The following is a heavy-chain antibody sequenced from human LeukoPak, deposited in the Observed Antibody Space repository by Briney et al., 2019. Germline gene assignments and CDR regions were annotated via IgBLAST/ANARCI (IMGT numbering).Heavy chain of an antibody. Sequence: ASVKLSCKASGGTFSSYAISWVRQAPGQGLEWMGRIIPILGIANYAQKLQGRVTITADKSTSTAYMELSSLRSEDTAVYYCARDPNPYSSTSGYFDFWGQGTLVTVSS. J-gene: IGHJ4*02. V-gene: IGHV1-69*04. CDR2: IIPILGIA. D-gene: IGHD6-6*01. CDR1: GGTFSSYA. CDR3: ARDPNPYSSTSGYFDF.